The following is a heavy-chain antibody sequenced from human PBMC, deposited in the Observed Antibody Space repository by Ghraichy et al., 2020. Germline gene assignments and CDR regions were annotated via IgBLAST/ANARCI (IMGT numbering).Heavy chain of an antibody. Sequence: SETLSLTCAVYGGSFSGYYWSWIRQPPGKGLEWIGEINHSGSTNYNPSLKSRVTISVDTSKNQFSLKLSSVTAADTAVYYCARRWQWLPRPIDYWGQGTLVTVSS. CDR3: ARRWQWLPRPIDY. J-gene: IGHJ4*02. CDR1: GGSFSGYY. D-gene: IGHD6-19*01. V-gene: IGHV4-34*01. CDR2: INHSGST.